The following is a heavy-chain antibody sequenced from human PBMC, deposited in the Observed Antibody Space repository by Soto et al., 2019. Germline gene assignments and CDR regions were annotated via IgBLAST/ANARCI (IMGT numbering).Heavy chain of an antibody. D-gene: IGHD6-6*01. CDR3: ARRPSSSLGSLFDP. J-gene: IGHJ5*02. CDR1: GGSISSSTYY. CDR2: MYYTGNK. Sequence: PSETLSLTCSVSGGSISSSTYYWDWIRQPPGKGLEWIGAMYYTGNKNYNPSLESRVTMSVDTSKNQFSLKLSSVTPTDTAVYNCARRPSSSLGSLFDPWGRG. V-gene: IGHV4-39*01.